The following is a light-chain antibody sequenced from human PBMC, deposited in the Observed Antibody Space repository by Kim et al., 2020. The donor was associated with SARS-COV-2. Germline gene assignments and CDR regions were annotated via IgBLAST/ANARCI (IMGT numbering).Light chain of an antibody. CDR3: SSYTYATNFDYV. V-gene: IGLV2-14*03. CDR1: SGDFATANY. Sequence: SITLPCTGFSGDFATANYDAWYQHRPEGAPKLIIFDVTKRPSGISDRLSGAKSGYMASLSIFGLQADDEAYYYCSSYTYATNFDYVFGPGTKVTVL. CDR2: DVT. J-gene: IGLJ1*01.